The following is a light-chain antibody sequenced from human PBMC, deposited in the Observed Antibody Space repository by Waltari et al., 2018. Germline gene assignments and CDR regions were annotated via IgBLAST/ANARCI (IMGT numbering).Light chain of an antibody. CDR3: QQSSNWPRT. J-gene: IGKJ1*01. CDR1: QSVSSN. V-gene: IGKV3-15*01. CDR2: GAS. Sequence: EIVMTQSPATLSVSPGGRATLSCRASQSVSSNLAWYQQKPGQAPRLLIYGASTRATCIPARFSGSGSGTEFTLTISSLQSEDFAVYYCQQSSNWPRTFGQGTKVEIK.